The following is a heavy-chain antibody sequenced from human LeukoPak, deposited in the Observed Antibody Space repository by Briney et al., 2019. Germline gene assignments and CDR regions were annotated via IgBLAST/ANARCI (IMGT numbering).Heavy chain of an antibody. D-gene: IGHD5-24*01. CDR2: MNPNSGNT. J-gene: IGHJ6*02. CDR3: VRAMAPLDTFNYQYAMDV. V-gene: IGHV1-8*01. Sequence: ASVKVSCKASGYTFNNYDINWVRQAPGQGLEWMGWMNPNSGNTGYAQKFQGRFTLTRETFKSTAYMELSSLRSDDTAVYYCVRAMAPLDTFNYQYAMDVWGQGTMVTVSS. CDR1: GYTFNNYD.